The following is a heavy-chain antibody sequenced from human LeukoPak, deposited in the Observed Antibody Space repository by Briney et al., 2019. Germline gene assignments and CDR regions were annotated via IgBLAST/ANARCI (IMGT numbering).Heavy chain of an antibody. V-gene: IGHV3-23*01. CDR3: AKSETYGSGNSPYYYCYMDV. CDR1: VFTFSNYA. D-gene: IGHD3-10*01. CDR2: ISGSGAGT. Sequence: GGSLRLSCAASVFTFSNYAMSWVRQAPGKGREWVSRISGSGAGTYYADSVGGGFTISRDISKNTLYLQMKSLRAEDTAVYYCAKSETYGSGNSPYYYCYMDVWGKGTTVTVSS. J-gene: IGHJ6*03.